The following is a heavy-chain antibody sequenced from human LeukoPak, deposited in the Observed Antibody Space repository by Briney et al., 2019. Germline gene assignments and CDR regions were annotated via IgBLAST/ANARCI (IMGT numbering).Heavy chain of an antibody. CDR1: GFTFSSYW. J-gene: IGHJ4*02. CDR3: ARHATAAAGTPYFDY. V-gene: IGHV3-7*03. CDR2: IKQDGSEK. Sequence: GGSLRLSCAASGFTFSSYWMSWVRQAPGKGLEWVANIKQDGSEKYYVDSVKGRFTISRDNAKNSLYLQMNSLRAEDTAVYYCARHATAAAGTPYFDYWGQGTLVTVSS. D-gene: IGHD6-13*01.